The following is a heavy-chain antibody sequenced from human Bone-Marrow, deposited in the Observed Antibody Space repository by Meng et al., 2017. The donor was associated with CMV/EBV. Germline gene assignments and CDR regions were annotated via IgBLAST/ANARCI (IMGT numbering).Heavy chain of an antibody. CDR3: ARGRRRPGAGHRDWFDP. CDR2: INPNSGGT. V-gene: IGHV1-2*02. CDR1: GYTFTGYY. J-gene: IGHJ5*02. Sequence: ASVKVSCKASGYTFTGYYMHWVRQAPGQGLEWMGWINPNSGGTNYAQKFRGRVTMTRDTSISTAYMELSRLRSDDTAVYYCARGRRRPGAGHRDWFDPWGQGTLVTVSS. D-gene: IGHD6-19*01.